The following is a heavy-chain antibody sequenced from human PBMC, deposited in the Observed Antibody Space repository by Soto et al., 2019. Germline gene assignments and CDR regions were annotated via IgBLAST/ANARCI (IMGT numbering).Heavy chain of an antibody. V-gene: IGHV1-69*15. D-gene: IGHD5-12*01. J-gene: IGHJ5*02. CDR2: IIPIFGTT. CDR1: GGTFSNYA. CDR3: AKDGGADGYFGNWLDP. Sequence: QVQLVQSGAEVKKPGSSVKVSCEASGGTFSNYAITWVRQAPGQGLEWVGRIIPIFGTTNVAQKFQGRVTITADESTTTANMELSGLRSDDTAVYYCAKDGGADGYFGNWLDPWGQGTLVTVSS.